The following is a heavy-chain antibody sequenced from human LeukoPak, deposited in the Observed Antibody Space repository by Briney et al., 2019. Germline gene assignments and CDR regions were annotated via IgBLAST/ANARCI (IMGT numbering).Heavy chain of an antibody. D-gene: IGHD3-10*01. CDR3: ASTYGSGSYPTFDY. J-gene: IGHJ4*02. Sequence: GGSLRLSCAASGFTVSSNYMSWVRQAPGKGLEWVSVIYSGGSTYYADSVKGRFTISRDNSKNTLYLQMNSLRAEDTAVYYCASTYGSGSYPTFDYWGQGTLVTVSS. V-gene: IGHV3-53*01. CDR2: IYSGGST. CDR1: GFTVSSNY.